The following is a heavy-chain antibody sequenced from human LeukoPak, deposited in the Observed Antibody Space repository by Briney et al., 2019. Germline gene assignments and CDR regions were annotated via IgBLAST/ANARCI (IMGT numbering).Heavy chain of an antibody. J-gene: IGHJ4*02. CDR2: ISAYNGNT. CDR1: GYTFTSNG. V-gene: IGHV1-18*01. D-gene: IGHD3-22*01. Sequence: GASVKVSCKASGYTFTSNGISWVRQAPGQGLEWMGWISAYNGNTNYAHKLQGRVTMTTDTSTSTAYMELRSLRSDDTAVYYCSPTPSYYYDSSGPPPPPGYWGQGTLVTVSS. CDR3: SPTPSYYYDSSGPPPPPGY.